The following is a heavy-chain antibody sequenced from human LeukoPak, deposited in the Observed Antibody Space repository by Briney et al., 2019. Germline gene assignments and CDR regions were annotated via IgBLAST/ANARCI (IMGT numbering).Heavy chain of an antibody. CDR3: ARVTEQWPLYYFDY. CDR2: VYYSGRT. J-gene: IGHJ4*02. Sequence: SGTLSLTCTVSGGSISSSSYYWGWIRQPPGKGLEWIGNVYYSGRTYYNPSLKSRVTISVDTTKNQFSLKMSSVTAADTGVYYCARVTEQWPLYYFDYWGQGILVTVSS. CDR1: GGSISSSSYY. D-gene: IGHD6-19*01. V-gene: IGHV4-39*07.